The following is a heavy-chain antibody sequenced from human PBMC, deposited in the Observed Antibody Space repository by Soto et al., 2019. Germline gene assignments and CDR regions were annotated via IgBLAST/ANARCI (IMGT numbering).Heavy chain of an antibody. CDR1: GFTFDDYA. D-gene: IGHD3-10*01. V-gene: IGHV3-9*01. CDR3: ATDIGIGYYYYGMDV. CDR2: IRCNRGSI. Sequence: GGSLRLSCAASGFTFDDYAMHWVRQAPGKGLEWVSGIRCNRGSIGYADSVKGRFTISRDNAKNSLYLQMNSLRAEDTSLYYCATDIGIGYYYYGMDVWGQGTTVTVSS. J-gene: IGHJ6*02.